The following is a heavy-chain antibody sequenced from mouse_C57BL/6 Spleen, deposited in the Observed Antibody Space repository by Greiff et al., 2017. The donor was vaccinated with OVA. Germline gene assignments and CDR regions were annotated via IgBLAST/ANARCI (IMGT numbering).Heavy chain of an antibody. CDR2: INPSSGYT. J-gene: IGHJ2*01. V-gene: IGHV1-4*01. D-gene: IGHD2-3*01. CDR1: GYTFTSYT. Sequence: VQLVESGAELARPGASVKMSCKASGYTFTSYTMHWVKQRPGQGLEWIGYINPSSGYTKYNQKFKDKATLTADKSSSTAYMQLSSLTSEDSAVYYCASFYDGYYVFDYWGQGTTLTVSS. CDR3: ASFYDGYYVFDY.